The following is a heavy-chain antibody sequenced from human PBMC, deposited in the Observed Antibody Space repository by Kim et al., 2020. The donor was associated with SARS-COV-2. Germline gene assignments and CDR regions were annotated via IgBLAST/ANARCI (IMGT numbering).Heavy chain of an antibody. J-gene: IGHJ1*01. V-gene: IGHV7-4-1*02. CDR3: ARSMKGYREYFQH. D-gene: IGHD5-18*01. Sequence: YAQGFTGRFVFSLDTSVSTAYLQISSLKAEDTAVYYCARSMKGYREYFQHWGQGTLVTVSS.